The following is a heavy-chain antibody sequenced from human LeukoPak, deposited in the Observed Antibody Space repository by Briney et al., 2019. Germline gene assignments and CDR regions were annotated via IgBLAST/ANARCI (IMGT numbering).Heavy chain of an antibody. J-gene: IGHJ4*02. CDR3: ARGGGVAVAGTGEEYFDY. D-gene: IGHD6-19*01. V-gene: IGHV4-34*01. CDR2: INHSGST. Sequence: KPSETLSLTCAVYGGSFSAYYWSWIRQPPGKGLEWIGEINHSGSTNYNPSLKSRVTISVDTSKNQFSLKLSSVTAADTAVYYCARGGGVAVAGTGEEYFDYWGQGTLVTVSS. CDR1: GGSFSAYY.